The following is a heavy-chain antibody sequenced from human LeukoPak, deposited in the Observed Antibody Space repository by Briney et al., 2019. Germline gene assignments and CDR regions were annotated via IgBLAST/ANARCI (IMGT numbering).Heavy chain of an antibody. D-gene: IGHD3-3*02. CDR2: INQDGGEK. Sequence: GGSLRLSCVASGLTLSNFWMTWVRQAPGKGLEWVATINQDGGEKYYVDSVKGRFIISRDSAKNSVYLQMDSLRVEETAVYSCVRGHLWLENWGQGTLVTVSS. CDR1: GLTLSNFW. CDR3: VRGHLWLEN. V-gene: IGHV3-7*03. J-gene: IGHJ4*02.